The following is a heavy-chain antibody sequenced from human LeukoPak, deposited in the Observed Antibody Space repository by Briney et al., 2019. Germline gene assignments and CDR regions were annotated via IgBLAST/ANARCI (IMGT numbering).Heavy chain of an antibody. V-gene: IGHV1-24*01. CDR2: FDPEDGET. Sequence: ASVKVSCKASGGTFSSYAISWVRQAPGKGLEWMGGFDPEDGETIYAQKFQGRVTMTEDTSTDTAYMELSSLRSDDTAVYYCARAGSGRVAVAGPLVDWGQGTLVTVSS. CDR1: GGTFSSYA. D-gene: IGHD6-19*01. CDR3: ARAGSGRVAVAGPLVD. J-gene: IGHJ4*02.